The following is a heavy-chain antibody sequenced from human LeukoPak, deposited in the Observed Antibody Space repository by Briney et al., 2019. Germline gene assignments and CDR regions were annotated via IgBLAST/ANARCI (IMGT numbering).Heavy chain of an antibody. Sequence: TGGSLRLSCAASGFTFSSYGMHWVRQAPGKGLEWVANIKQDGSEKYYVDSVKGRFTISRDNAKNSLYLQMNSLRAEDTAVYYCARVARIFYYYYYMDVWGKGTTVTVSS. D-gene: IGHD5-12*01. CDR2: IKQDGSEK. J-gene: IGHJ6*03. CDR3: ARVARIFYYYYYMDV. CDR1: GFTFSSYG. V-gene: IGHV3-7*01.